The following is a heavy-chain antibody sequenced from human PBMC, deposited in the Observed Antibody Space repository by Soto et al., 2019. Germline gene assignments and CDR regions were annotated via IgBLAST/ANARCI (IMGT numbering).Heavy chain of an antibody. V-gene: IGHV3-30*18. CDR1: GFTFSSYG. CDR3: AKDRRPNYCYGMDV. Sequence: QVQLEESGGGVVQPGRSLRLSCAASGFTFSSYGMHWVRQAPGKGLEWVAVISFDGSNKYYADSVKGRFTISRDNSKNTLYLQMNSLRAEDTAVYYCAKDRRPNYCYGMDVWGLGTTVTVSS. CDR2: ISFDGSNK. J-gene: IGHJ6*02. D-gene: IGHD6-25*01.